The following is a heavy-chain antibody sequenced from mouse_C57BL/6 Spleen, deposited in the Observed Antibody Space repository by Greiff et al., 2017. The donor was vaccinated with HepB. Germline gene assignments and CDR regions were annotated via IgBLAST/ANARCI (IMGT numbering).Heavy chain of an antibody. J-gene: IGHJ4*01. D-gene: IGHD1-1*01. CDR2: IDPETGGT. CDR3: PYGSSYGYAMDY. Sequence: VQLQQSGAELVRPGASVTLSCKASGYTFTDYEMHWVKQTPVHGLEWIGAIDPETGGTAYNQKFKGKAILTADKSSSTAYMELRSLTSEDSAVYYCPYGSSYGYAMDYWGQGTSVTVSS. CDR1: GYTFTDYE. V-gene: IGHV1-15*01.